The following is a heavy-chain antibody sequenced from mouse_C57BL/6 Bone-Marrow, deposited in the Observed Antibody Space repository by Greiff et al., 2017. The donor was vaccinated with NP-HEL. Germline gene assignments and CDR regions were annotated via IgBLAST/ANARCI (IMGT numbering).Heavy chain of an antibody. V-gene: IGHV1-82*01. CDR3: ARYDGGDY. CDR1: GYAFSSSW. D-gene: IGHD2-14*01. J-gene: IGHJ4*01. Sequence: VQLQQSGPELVKPGASVKISCKASGYAFSSSWMNWVKQRPGKGLEWIGRIYPGDGDTNYNGKFKGKATLTADKSSSTAYMQLSSLTSEDSAVYFCARYDGGDYWGRGTSVTVSS. CDR2: IYPGDGDT.